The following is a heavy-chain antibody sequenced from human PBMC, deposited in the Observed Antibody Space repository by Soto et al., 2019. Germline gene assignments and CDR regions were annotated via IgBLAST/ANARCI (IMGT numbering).Heavy chain of an antibody. CDR1: GFSFSSYA. CDR2: ISARGGSS. D-gene: IGHD4-4*01. Sequence: DVQLLESGGGLVQPGGSLRLSCAGSGFSFSSYAMVWVRQAPGKGLEWVSVISARGGSSYFADSVKGRFTISRDNSKNVLSLEMNSVRAEDTAIYFCAKGSIEYSASVDNWGQGTLVLVPS. V-gene: IGHV3-23*01. CDR3: AKGSIEYSASVDN. J-gene: IGHJ4*02.